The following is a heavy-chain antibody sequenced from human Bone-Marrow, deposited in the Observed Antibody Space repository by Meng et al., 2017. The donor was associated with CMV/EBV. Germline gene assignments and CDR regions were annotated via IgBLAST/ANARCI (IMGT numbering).Heavy chain of an antibody. J-gene: IGHJ4*02. CDR2: IYTSGST. Sequence: SETLSLTCTVSGGSISSYYWSWIRQPAGKGLEWIGRIYTSGSTYYNPSLKSRVTISVDTSKNQFSLKLSSVTAADTAVYYCARDRIVGATLDYWGQGTLVTVSS. CDR1: GGSISSYY. D-gene: IGHD1-26*01. V-gene: IGHV4-4*07. CDR3: ARDRIVGATLDY.